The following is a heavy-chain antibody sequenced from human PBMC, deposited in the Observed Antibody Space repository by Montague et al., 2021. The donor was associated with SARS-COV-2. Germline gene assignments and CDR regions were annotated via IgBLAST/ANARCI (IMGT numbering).Heavy chain of an antibody. D-gene: IGHD3-3*01. CDR2: IYYSGST. CDR3: ARAPIAHITIFAVVTSFDY. Sequence: SETPSLTCTVSGGSISSDYWSWIRQPPGKGLEWIGYIYYSGSTNYNHSLKSRVTISVETSKNKFSLKLSSVTAADTAVYYCARAPIAHITIFAVVTSFDYWGHGTLVTASS. CDR1: GGSISSDY. J-gene: IGHJ4*01. V-gene: IGHV4-59*01.